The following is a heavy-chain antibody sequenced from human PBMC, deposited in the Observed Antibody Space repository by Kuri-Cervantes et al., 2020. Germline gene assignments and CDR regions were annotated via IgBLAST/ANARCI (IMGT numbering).Heavy chain of an antibody. V-gene: IGHV1-2*04. J-gene: IGHJ4*02. CDR3: ARGGYYGSGSYYTAGD. D-gene: IGHD3-10*01. CDR2: INPNSGGT. CDR1: GYTFTGYY. Sequence: ASVKVSCKASGYTFTGYYMHWARQAPGQGLEWMGWINPNSGGTNYAQKFQGWVTMTRDTSISTAYMELSRLRSEDTAVYYCARGGYYGSGSYYTAGDWGQGTLVTVSS.